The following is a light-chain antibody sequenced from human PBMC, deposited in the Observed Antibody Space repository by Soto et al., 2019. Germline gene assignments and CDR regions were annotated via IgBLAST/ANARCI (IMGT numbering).Light chain of an antibody. CDR2: KAS. CDR1: QSISSW. J-gene: IGKJ1*01. V-gene: IGKV1-5*03. Sequence: DIQMTQSPSTLSASVGDRVTITCRASQSISSWLAWYQQKPGKAPKLLIYKASSLESGVPSRFSGSGSGTEFTLTISSLQPDDFATYYCQQYNRWGTFGHGTKVEIK. CDR3: QQYNRWGT.